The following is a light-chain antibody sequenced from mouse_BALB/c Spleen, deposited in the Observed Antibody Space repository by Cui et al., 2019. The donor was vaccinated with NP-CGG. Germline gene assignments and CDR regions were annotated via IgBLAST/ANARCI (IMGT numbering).Light chain of an antibody. Sequence: QIVLSQSPAIMSASPGERVTMTCSASSSVSSSYLYWYQQKSGSSPKLWIYSISNLASGVPARFSGSGSGTSYSLTINSMEAEDAATYYCQQWSCNPPTFGTGTKLELK. CDR3: QQWSCNPPT. V-gene: IGKV4-79*01. CDR2: SIS. CDR1: SSVSSSY. J-gene: IGKJ5*01.